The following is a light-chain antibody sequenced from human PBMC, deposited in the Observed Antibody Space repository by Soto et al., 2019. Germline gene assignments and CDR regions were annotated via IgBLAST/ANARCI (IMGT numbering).Light chain of an antibody. CDR2: EVN. J-gene: IGLJ3*02. V-gene: IGLV2-14*01. Sequence: QSALTQPASVSGSPGQSITISCTGTSSDVGGYNFVSWYQQHPGKAPKLMIFEVNNRPSGVSNRFSGSKSGNTASLTVSGLQTEDEADYYCGSHAGNSNLVFGGGTK. CDR1: SSDVGGYNF. CDR3: GSHAGNSNLV.